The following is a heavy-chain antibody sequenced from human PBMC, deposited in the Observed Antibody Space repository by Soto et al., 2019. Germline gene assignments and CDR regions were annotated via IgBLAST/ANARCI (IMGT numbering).Heavy chain of an antibody. J-gene: IGHJ6*03. CDR1: GFTFSSYG. D-gene: IGHD3-10*01. CDR3: ARVNYQMLLGYSYYYMDV. CDR2: IWYDGSNK. V-gene: IGHV3-33*01. Sequence: GGSLRLSCAASGFTFSSYGMHWVRQAPGKGLEWVAVIWYDGSNKYYADSVKGRFTISRDNSKNTLYLQMNSLRAEDTAVYYCARVNYQMLLGYSYYYMDVWDEGTTVTVSS.